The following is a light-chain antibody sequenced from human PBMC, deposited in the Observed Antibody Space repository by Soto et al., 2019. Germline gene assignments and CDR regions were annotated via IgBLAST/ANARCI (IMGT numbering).Light chain of an antibody. CDR1: QSLLHSNGYNY. V-gene: IGKV2-28*01. CDR3: MQARQTPWT. CDR2: LGS. J-gene: IGKJ1*01. Sequence: DIVMTQSPLSLPVTPGEPASISCRSSQSLLHSNGYNYLDWYLQKPGQSPQLLIYLGSYRASGVPDRFSGSGSGTDFTLKINRVEAEDVGVYYCMQARQTPWTFGQGTKVEIK.